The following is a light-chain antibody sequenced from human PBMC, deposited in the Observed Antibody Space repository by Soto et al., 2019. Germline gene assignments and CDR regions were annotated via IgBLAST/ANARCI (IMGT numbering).Light chain of an antibody. V-gene: IGKV1-27*01. Sequence: DIQMTQSPSSLSASVGDRVTITCRATQDISNYLAWYQQKPGKDPNLLIYAASTLQSGVPSRFSGSGSGTDFTLTICSLQPEDVATYYCQQYTSAPPRTFGQGTKVEI. J-gene: IGKJ1*01. CDR3: QQYTSAPPRT. CDR1: QDISNY. CDR2: AAS.